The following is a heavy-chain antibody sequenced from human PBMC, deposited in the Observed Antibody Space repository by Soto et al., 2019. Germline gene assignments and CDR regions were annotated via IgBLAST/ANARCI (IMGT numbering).Heavy chain of an antibody. CDR2: IYYSGST. CDR1: GGSISSYY. CDR3: ARVSRDYSSGWYENCWFEP. V-gene: IGHV4-59*01. J-gene: IGHJ5*02. D-gene: IGHD6-19*01. Sequence: SETLSLTCTVSGGSISSYYWSWIRQPPGKGLEWVVYIYYSGSTNYNPSLKSRVTISVDTSKNQFSLKLSSVTAADTAVYYCARVSRDYSSGWYENCWFEPWGPGTMVTVSS.